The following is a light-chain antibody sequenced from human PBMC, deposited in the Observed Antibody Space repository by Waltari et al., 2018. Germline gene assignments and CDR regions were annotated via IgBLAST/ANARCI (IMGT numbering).Light chain of an antibody. CDR1: QSVSSY. Sequence: EIVLTQSPATLSLSPGERAPLSCRASQSVSSYLAWYQQKPAQAPRLLIYDVSNSATGSPARFSGSGSGKDFTLTISSLEPEDFAVYYCQQRSNWPVTFGQGTKLEIK. CDR3: QQRSNWPVT. J-gene: IGKJ2*01. V-gene: IGKV3-11*01. CDR2: DVS.